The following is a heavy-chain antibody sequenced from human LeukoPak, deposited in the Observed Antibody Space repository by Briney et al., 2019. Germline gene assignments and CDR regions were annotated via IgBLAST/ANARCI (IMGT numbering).Heavy chain of an antibody. D-gene: IGHD3-22*01. CDR1: GFTFSSYG. J-gene: IGHJ4*02. V-gene: IGHV3-30*18. CDR2: ISYDGSNK. Sequence: GGSLRLSCAASGFTFSSYGMHWVRQAPGKGLEWVAVISYDGSNKYYADSVKGRFTISRDNSKNTLYLQMNSLRAEDTAVYYCAKFGSSGYRDDYWGQGTLVTVSS. CDR3: AKFGSSGYRDDY.